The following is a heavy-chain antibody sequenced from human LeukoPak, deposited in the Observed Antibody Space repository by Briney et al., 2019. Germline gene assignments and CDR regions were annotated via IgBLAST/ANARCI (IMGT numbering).Heavy chain of an antibody. CDR3: ARGPPEGSRLHNWFDP. V-gene: IGHV4-4*07. D-gene: IGHD2-2*01. CDR2: IYTSGST. CDR1: GGSISSYY. J-gene: IGHJ5*02. Sequence: SETLSVTCTVSGGSISSYYWSWIRQPAGKGLEWIGRIYTSGSTNYNPSLKSRVTMSVDTSKNQFSLKLSSVTAADTAVYYCARGPPEGSRLHNWFDPWGQGTLVTVSS.